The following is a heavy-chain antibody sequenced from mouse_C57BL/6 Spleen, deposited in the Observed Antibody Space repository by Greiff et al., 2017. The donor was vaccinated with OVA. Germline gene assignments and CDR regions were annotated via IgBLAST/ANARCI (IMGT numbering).Heavy chain of an antibody. V-gene: IGHV1-69*01. J-gene: IGHJ3*01. CDR2: IDPSDSYT. CDR3: ARRDDYDSAWFAY. Sequence: QVQLKQPGAELVMPGASVKLSCKASGYTFTSYWMHWVKQRPGQGLEWIGEIDPSDSYTNYNQKFKGKSTLTVDKSSSTAYMQLSSLTSEDSAVYYGARRDDYDSAWFAYWGQGTLVTVSA. D-gene: IGHD2-4*01. CDR1: GYTFTSYW.